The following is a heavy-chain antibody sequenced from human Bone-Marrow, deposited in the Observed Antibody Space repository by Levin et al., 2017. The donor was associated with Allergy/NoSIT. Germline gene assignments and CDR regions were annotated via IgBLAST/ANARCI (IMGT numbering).Heavy chain of an antibody. CDR3: ARHVGLGVVSPGLDV. Sequence: KVSCRTSGYSFTSYWIGWVRQMPGEGLEWMGIINPSDSDARYGPSFQGQVTISADKTFRTTYLQWSSLKASDTATYYCARHVGLGVVSPGLDVWGQGTTVTVSS. CDR1: GYSFTSYW. D-gene: IGHD3-3*01. V-gene: IGHV5-51*01. CDR2: INPSDSDA. J-gene: IGHJ6*02.